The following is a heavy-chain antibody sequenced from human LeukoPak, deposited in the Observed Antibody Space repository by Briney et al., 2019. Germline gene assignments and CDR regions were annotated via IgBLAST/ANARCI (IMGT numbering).Heavy chain of an antibody. J-gene: IGHJ4*02. Sequence: SETLSLTCTVSGGSISSGGYWSWIRQHPGKGLEWIGYIYYSGSTYYNPSLKSQVTISVDTSKNQFSLKLSSVTAADTAVYYCASRNYYDSSGYPRFDYWGQGTLVTVSS. CDR1: GGSISSGGY. V-gene: IGHV4-31*01. D-gene: IGHD3-22*01. CDR3: ASRNYYDSSGYPRFDY. CDR2: IYYSGST.